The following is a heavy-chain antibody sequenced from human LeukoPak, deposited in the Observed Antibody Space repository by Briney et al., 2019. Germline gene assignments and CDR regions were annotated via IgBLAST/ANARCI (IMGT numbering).Heavy chain of an antibody. D-gene: IGHD6-13*01. V-gene: IGHV3-30*04. J-gene: IGHJ4*02. Sequence: PGGSLRLSCAASGFTFSSYAMHWVRQAPGKGLEWVAVISYDGSNKYYADSVKGRFTISRDNSKNTLYLQMNSLRAEDTAVYYCATPPTIAAAGHDYWGQGTLVTVSS. CDR3: ATPPTIAAAGHDY. CDR1: GFTFSSYA. CDR2: ISYDGSNK.